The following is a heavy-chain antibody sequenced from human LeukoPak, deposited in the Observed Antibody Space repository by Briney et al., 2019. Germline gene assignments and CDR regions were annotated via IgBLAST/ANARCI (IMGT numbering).Heavy chain of an antibody. CDR2: INPNSGGT. V-gene: IGHV1-2*02. J-gene: IGHJ6*02. CDR1: GYTFTDNY. Sequence: ASVKVSCKASGYTFTDNYMHWVRQAPGQGLEWMGWINPNSGGTETAQKFQGRVTMTRDSSISTAYMELSRLRSDDTAVYYCTRDHRTSNKCYEEHYYGMDVWGQGTTVTVSS. CDR3: TRDHRTSNKCYEEHYYGMDV. D-gene: IGHD2-2*01.